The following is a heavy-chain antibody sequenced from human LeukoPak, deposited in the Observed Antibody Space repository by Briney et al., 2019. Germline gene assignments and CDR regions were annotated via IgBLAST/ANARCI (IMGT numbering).Heavy chain of an antibody. CDR1: GGSISSYY. J-gene: IGHJ4*02. Sequence: PSETLSLTCTVSGGSISSYYWSWIRQPPGKGLEWIGYIYYSGSTNYNPSLKSRVTISVDTSKNQFSLKLSSVTAADTAVYYCARAAKTGYFDYWGQGTLVTVSS. D-gene: IGHD7-27*01. CDR2: IYYSGST. CDR3: ARAAKTGYFDY. V-gene: IGHV4-59*01.